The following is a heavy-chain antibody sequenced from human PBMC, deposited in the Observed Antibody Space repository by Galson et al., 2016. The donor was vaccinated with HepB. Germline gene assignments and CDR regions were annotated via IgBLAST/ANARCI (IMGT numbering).Heavy chain of an antibody. D-gene: IGHD3-9*01. J-gene: IGHJ6*02. CDR2: IKPTVGTP. V-gene: IGHV1-69*13. CDR3: ARVAPGRGVLTLTHGMDV. Sequence: SVKVSCKASGGTFNNYGISWVRQAPGQGLEWLGAIKPTVGTPKYGQKFQGRVSITADESTLTANLEMSSLTSADPAVYYCARVAPGRGVLTLTHGMDVWGQGTTVTVSS. CDR1: GGTFNNYG.